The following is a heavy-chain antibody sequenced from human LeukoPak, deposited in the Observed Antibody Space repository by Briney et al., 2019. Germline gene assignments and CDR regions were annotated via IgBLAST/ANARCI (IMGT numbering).Heavy chain of an antibody. CDR1: GFTFSNYG. V-gene: IGHV3-30*02. CDR3: AKGSYYDSSGTGLIDY. J-gene: IGHJ4*02. D-gene: IGHD3-22*01. Sequence: SGGSLRLSCAASGFTFSNYGLHWVRQSPGKGLEWVAFIRYDEINKYYADSVKGRFTISRDNSKNTLYLQMNSLRAEDTALYYCAKGSYYDSSGTGLIDYWGQGTLVTVSS. CDR2: IRYDEINK.